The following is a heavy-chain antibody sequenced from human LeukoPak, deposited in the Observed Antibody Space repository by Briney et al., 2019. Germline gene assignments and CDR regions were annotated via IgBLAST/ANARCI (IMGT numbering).Heavy chain of an antibody. CDR2: IYTTGNT. CDR1: GGSICSYY. Sequence: SETLSLTCSVSGGSICSYYWSWIRQPAGKGREWIGRIYTTGNTDYNPSLKSRVTMSVDTSKNQFSLNLSSVTAADTAVYYCARDARGWSGFDYWGQGTLVTVSS. J-gene: IGHJ4*02. V-gene: IGHV4-4*07. D-gene: IGHD3-3*01. CDR3: ARDARGWSGFDY.